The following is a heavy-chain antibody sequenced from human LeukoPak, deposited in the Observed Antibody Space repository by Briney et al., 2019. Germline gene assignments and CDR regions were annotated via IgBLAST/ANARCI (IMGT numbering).Heavy chain of an antibody. Sequence: PSETLSLTCTVSGGSISSYYWSWIRQPPGKGLEWIGEINHSGSTNYNPSLKSRVTISVDTSKNQFSLKLSSVTAADTAVYYCARFTSSGYYYGAFDIWGQGTMVTVSS. CDR3: ARFTSSGYYYGAFDI. CDR2: INHSGST. D-gene: IGHD3-22*01. CDR1: GGSISSYY. J-gene: IGHJ3*02. V-gene: IGHV4-34*01.